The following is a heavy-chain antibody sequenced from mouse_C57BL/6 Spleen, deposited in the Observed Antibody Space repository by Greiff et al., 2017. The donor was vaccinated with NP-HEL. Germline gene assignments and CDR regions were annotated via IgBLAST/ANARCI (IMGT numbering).Heavy chain of an antibody. CDR1: GYAFTNYL. Sequence: VQLQQSGAELVRPGTSVKVSCKASGYAFTNYLIEWVKQRPGQGLEWIGVINPGSGGTNYNEKFKGKATLTADKSSSTAYMQLSSLTSEDSAVYFCARRGIFAYWGQGTLVTVSA. V-gene: IGHV1-54*01. CDR3: ARRGIFAY. J-gene: IGHJ3*01. CDR2: INPGSGGT.